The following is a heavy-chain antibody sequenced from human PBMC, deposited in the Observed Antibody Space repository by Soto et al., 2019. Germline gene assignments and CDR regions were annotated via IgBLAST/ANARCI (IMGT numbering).Heavy chain of an antibody. CDR3: ASDRGYAIVT. J-gene: IGHJ5*02. CDR1: GGTLSSHG. D-gene: IGHD2-8*01. V-gene: IGHV1-69*12. CDR2: SIPMFGIT. Sequence: QVQLVQSGAEVKKPGSSVKVSCKASGGTLSSHGFNWVRQAPGQGLEWMGGSIPMFGITNHTQKFQDRITITADASTSTVYRELSSPRSDYTAVYSSASDRGYAIVTWGQGTLLTVSS.